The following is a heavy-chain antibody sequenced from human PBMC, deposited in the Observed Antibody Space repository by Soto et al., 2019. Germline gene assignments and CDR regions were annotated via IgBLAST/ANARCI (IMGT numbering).Heavy chain of an antibody. CDR2: IRSSGDRT. CDR1: GFTFSSYA. J-gene: IGHJ6*02. CDR3: AKQQGPGTPYYYAMDV. Sequence: EVQLLESGGGLVQPGGSLRLSCAASGFTFSSYAMSWVRQAPGKGLEWVSVIRSSGDRTYYADSVKGRFTISRDNSKNTLYRRMNSLRAEDTAVYYCAKQQGPGTPYYYAMDVWGQGTTVTVSS. D-gene: IGHD1-1*01. V-gene: IGHV3-23*01.